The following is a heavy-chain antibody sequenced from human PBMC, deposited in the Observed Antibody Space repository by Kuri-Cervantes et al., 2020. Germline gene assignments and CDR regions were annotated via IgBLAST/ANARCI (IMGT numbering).Heavy chain of an antibody. D-gene: IGHD3-10*01. CDR1: GFTFSSYG. CDR2: ISYDGSNK. J-gene: IGHJ4*02. Sequence: GESLKISCAASGFTFSSYGMHWVRQAPGKGLEWVAVISYDGSNKYYAGSVKGRSTISRDNSKNTLYLQMNSLRAEDTAVYYCARDAVARPGEFDYWGQGTLVTVSS. V-gene: IGHV3-30*03. CDR3: ARDAVARPGEFDY.